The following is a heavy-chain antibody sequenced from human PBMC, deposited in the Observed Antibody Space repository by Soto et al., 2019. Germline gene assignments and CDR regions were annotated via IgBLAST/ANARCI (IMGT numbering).Heavy chain of an antibody. D-gene: IGHD3-3*01. CDR2: IIPILGTA. V-gene: IGHV1-69*13. CDR1: GGTFSSYA. J-gene: IGHJ6*02. CDR3: AFYPGYYGMDV. Sequence: ASVKVSCKASGGTFSSYAISWVRQAPGQGLEWMGGIIPILGTANYAQKFQGRVTITADESTSTAYMELSSLRSEDTAVYYCAFYPGYYGMDVWGQGTTVTVSS.